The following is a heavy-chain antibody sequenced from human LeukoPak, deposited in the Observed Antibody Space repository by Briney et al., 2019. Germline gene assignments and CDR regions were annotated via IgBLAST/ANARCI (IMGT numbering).Heavy chain of an antibody. CDR1: GGSISSGDYY. Sequence: SETLSLTCTVSGGSISSGDYYWSWIRQPPGKGLEWIGYIYYSGSTYYNPSLKSRVTISVDTSKNQFSLKLSSVTAADTAVYYCARQGDSYSFSMWSGDAFDIWGQGTMVTVSS. D-gene: IGHD3-3*01. V-gene: IGHV4-30-4*01. CDR2: IYYSGST. J-gene: IGHJ3*02. CDR3: ARQGDSYSFSMWSGDAFDI.